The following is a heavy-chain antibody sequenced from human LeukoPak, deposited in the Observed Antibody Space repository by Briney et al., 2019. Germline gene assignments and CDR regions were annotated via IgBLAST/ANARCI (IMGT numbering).Heavy chain of an antibody. Sequence: GASVKVSCKASGYTSTSYDINWVRQATGQGLEWMGWMNPNSGDTGYVQKFQGRVTMTRDTSISTVYMELSSLRSEDTAVYYCARYYDSSGYEYWGQGTLVTVSS. CDR2: MNPNSGDT. V-gene: IGHV1-8*01. D-gene: IGHD3-22*01. J-gene: IGHJ4*02. CDR3: ARYYDSSGYEY. CDR1: GYTSTSYD.